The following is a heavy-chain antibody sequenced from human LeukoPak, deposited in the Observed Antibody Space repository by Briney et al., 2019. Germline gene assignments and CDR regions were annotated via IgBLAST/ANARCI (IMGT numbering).Heavy chain of an antibody. Sequence: GGSLRLSCAASGFTFSSYAMSWVRQAPGKGLEWVSAISGSGGSTYYADSVKGRFTISRDNSKNTLYLQMNSLRAEDTAVCYCAVTPSYSPYYFDYWGQGTLVTVSS. CDR1: GFTFSSYA. CDR2: ISGSGGST. J-gene: IGHJ4*02. CDR3: AVTPSYSPYYFDY. D-gene: IGHD4-11*01. V-gene: IGHV3-23*01.